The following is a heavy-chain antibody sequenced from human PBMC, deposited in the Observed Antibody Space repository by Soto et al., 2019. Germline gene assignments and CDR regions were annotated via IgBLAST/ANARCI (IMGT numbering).Heavy chain of an antibody. CDR2: ISGSGGST. CDR1: GFTFSSYA. V-gene: IGHV3-23*01. D-gene: IGHD6-6*01. J-gene: IGHJ6*02. CDR3: AKXHGAARTYYYYYYGMDV. Sequence: GGSLRLSCAASGFTFSSYAMSWVRQAPGKGLEWVSAISGSGGSTYYADSVKGRFTISRDNSKNTLYLQMNSLRAEDTAVYYCAKXHGAARTYYYYYYGMDVWGQGTTVTVSS.